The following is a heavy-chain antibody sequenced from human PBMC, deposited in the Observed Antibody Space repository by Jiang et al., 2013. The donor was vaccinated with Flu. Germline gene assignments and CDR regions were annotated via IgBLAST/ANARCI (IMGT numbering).Heavy chain of an antibody. CDR2: TYYRSKWYN. V-gene: IGHV6-1*01. D-gene: IGHD2-15*01. Sequence: RTYYRSKWYNDYAVSVKSRITINPDTSKNQFSLQLNSVTPEDTAVYYCARARYCSGGSCYSSWFDPWGQGTLVTVSS. J-gene: IGHJ5*02. CDR3: ARARYCSGGSCYSSWFDP.